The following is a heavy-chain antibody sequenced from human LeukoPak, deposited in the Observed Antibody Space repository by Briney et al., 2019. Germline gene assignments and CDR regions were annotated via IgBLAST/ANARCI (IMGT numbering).Heavy chain of an antibody. CDR2: IYTSGST. J-gene: IGHJ5*02. CDR1: GGSISSGSYY. D-gene: IGHD3-22*01. V-gene: IGHV4-61*02. Sequence: SETLSLTCTVSGGSISSGSYYWSWIRQPAGKGLEWIGRIYTSGSTNYNPSLKSRVTISVDTSKNQFSLKLSSVTAADTAVYYCAREIPPHYYDSSAPYNWFDPWGQGTLVTVSS. CDR3: AREIPPHYYDSSAPYNWFDP.